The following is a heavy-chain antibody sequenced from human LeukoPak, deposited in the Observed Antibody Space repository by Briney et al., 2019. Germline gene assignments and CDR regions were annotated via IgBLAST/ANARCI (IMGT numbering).Heavy chain of an antibody. Sequence: GDSVKVSCKASDHTFTTYGISWGRQAPGQGGEGMGWSNAYNGNTNYAQKPQGRVTTTTDTSTSTAYMELRNLRSDDTAVYYCARRGGNQYYFDYWGQGTLVTVSS. V-gene: IGHV1-18*01. CDR2: SNAYNGNT. J-gene: IGHJ4*02. CDR3: ARRGGNQYYFDY. D-gene: IGHD4-23*01. CDR1: DHTFTTYG.